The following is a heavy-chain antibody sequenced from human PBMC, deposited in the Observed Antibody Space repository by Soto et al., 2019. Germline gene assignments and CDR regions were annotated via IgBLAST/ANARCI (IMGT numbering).Heavy chain of an antibody. D-gene: IGHD3-22*01. V-gene: IGHV4-39*01. Sequence: PSETLSLTCSVSGCSISSSSYYWGWIRQPPGKGLEWIGSIYYSGSTYYNPSLKSRVTISVDTSKNQFSLKLSSVTAADTAVYYCARGYYYDSSGYLSYYYYGMDVWGQGTTVTVSS. J-gene: IGHJ6*02. CDR2: IYYSGST. CDR3: ARGYYYDSSGYLSYYYYGMDV. CDR1: GCSISSSSYY.